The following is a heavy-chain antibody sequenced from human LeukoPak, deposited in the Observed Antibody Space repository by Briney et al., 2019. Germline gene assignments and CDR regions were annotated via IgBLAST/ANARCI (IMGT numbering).Heavy chain of an antibody. D-gene: IGHD1-1*01. Sequence: GGSLRLSCVASGFTFSTYSMNWVRQAPGKGLEWVSSINSGSTYTYYTESVKGRFTVSRDNAKNSLFLQMNSLRAEDTAIYYCARSLTTLTYEGYWGQGTLVTVSS. V-gene: IGHV3-21*01. CDR1: GFTFSTYS. CDR2: INSGSTYT. CDR3: ARSLTTLTYEGY. J-gene: IGHJ4*02.